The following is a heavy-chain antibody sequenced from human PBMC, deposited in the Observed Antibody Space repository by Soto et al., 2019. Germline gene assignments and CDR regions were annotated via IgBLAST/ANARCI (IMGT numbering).Heavy chain of an antibody. V-gene: IGHV4-34*01. Sequence: QVRLQQWGAGLLKPSETLPLTCAVYGGSFSDYYWSWIRQPPGKGLEWIGEINHSGSTNYNPSLKSRVTPSVDTSKNKFALNLNSVTAADTAVYYGAREVQSRYFDLCGRGSPVTVSS. CDR2: INHSGST. J-gene: IGHJ2*01. D-gene: IGHD3-10*01. CDR3: AREVQSRYFDL. CDR1: GGSFSDYY.